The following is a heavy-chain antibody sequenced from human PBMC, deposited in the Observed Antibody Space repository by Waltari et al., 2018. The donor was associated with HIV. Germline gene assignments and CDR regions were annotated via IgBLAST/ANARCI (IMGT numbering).Heavy chain of an antibody. Sequence: QLQLQESGPGLVKPSETLSLTCTVSGGSISSSSYYWGWFRQPPGKGLEWIGSIYYSGSTYYNPSLKSRVTISVDTSKNQFSLKLSSVTAADTAVYYCARQRGPNCSSTSCYTRYWGQGTLVTVSS. V-gene: IGHV4-39*01. CDR1: GGSISSSSYY. CDR2: IYYSGST. CDR3: ARQRGPNCSSTSCYTRY. J-gene: IGHJ4*02. D-gene: IGHD2-2*02.